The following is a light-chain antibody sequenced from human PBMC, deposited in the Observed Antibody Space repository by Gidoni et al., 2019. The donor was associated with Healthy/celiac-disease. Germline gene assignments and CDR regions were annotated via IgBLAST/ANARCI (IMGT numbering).Light chain of an antibody. CDR2: LGS. V-gene: IGKV2-28*01. Sequence: DIVMTQSPLSLPVTPGEPAYSACRSSQSLLHSNGYNYLDWYLQKPGQSPQLLIYLGSHRASGVPDRFSGSGSGTDFTLKISRVEAEDVGVYYCMQALQTVTFGPGTKVDIK. J-gene: IGKJ3*01. CDR1: QSLLHSNGYNY. CDR3: MQALQTVT.